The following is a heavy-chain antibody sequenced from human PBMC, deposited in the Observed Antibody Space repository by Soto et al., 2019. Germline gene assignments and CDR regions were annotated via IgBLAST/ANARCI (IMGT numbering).Heavy chain of an antibody. CDR1: GFSLSTSGEG. J-gene: IGHJ4*02. D-gene: IGHD2-2*01. Sequence: QITLKESGPTLVKPTQTLTLTCPFSGFSLSTSGEGVGWIRQPPGTALEWLALIYCDDDKRYSPPLKSRLPLSKDTAKISGAHTMTSIDPVNTATYSGAQSSCTSRDYWGKVTLCIVAS. V-gene: IGHV2-5*02. CDR2: IYCDDDK. CDR3: AQSSCTSRDY.